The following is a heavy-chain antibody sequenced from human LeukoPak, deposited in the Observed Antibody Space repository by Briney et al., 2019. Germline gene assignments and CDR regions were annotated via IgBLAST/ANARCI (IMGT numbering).Heavy chain of an antibody. J-gene: IGHJ4*02. CDR2: IYDSGST. CDR3: ARGDYYDSSGYRGTIMPIDY. CDR1: GGSISSNNYF. Sequence: SETLSLTCTVSGGSISSNNYFWGWIRQPPGKGLEWIGSIYDSGSTYYNPSLKGRVTISVDTSKNQFSLKLSSVTAADTAVYYCARGDYYDSSGYRGTIMPIDYWGQGTLVTVSS. V-gene: IGHV4-39*07. D-gene: IGHD3-22*01.